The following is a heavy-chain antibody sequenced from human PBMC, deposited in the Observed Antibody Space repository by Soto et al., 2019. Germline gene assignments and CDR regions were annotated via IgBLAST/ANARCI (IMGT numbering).Heavy chain of an antibody. D-gene: IGHD2-2*01. CDR3: ARDGINCSSTSCYDYYGMDV. CDR1: GGSFSGYY. Sequence: SETLSLTCAVYGGSFSGYYWTWIRQPPGTGLEWIGEINHSGSTNYNPSLKSRVTISVDTSKNQFSLKLSSVTAADTAVYYCARDGINCSSTSCYDYYGMDVWGQGTTVTVSS. V-gene: IGHV4-34*01. J-gene: IGHJ6*02. CDR2: INHSGST.